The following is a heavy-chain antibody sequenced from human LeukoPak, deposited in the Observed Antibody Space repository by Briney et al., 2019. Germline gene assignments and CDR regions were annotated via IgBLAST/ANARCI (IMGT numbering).Heavy chain of an antibody. CDR2: IYTGGTP. CDR1: GYTVSNNY. CDR3: AKYFVVDGTANAFDV. V-gene: IGHV3-53*01. J-gene: IGHJ3*01. D-gene: IGHD2-21*01. Sequence: GGSLRLSCAASGYTVSNNYMTWVRQAPGRGLEWVSVIYTGGTPHYADSVKGRFTISKDNSKNTLYLQMDNLRVEDTAVYYCAKYFVVDGTANAFDVWGQGTLVTVSS.